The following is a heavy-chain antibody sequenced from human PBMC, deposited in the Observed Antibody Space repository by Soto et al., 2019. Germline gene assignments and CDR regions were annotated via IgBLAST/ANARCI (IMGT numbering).Heavy chain of an antibody. CDR1: GYSFTSYW. V-gene: IGHV5-51*01. Sequence: EVQLVQSGAEVKKPGESLKISCKGSGYSFTSYWIGWVRQMPGKGLEWMGIIYPGDSDTRYSPSFQGQVTISADKSISTAYLQWGSLKASDTAMYYCARTSAAGKYYYGMDVWGQGTTFTVSS. D-gene: IGHD6-13*01. J-gene: IGHJ6*02. CDR2: IYPGDSDT. CDR3: ARTSAAGKYYYGMDV.